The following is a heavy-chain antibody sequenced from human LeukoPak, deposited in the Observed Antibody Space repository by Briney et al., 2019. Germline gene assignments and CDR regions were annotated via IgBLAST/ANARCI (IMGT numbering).Heavy chain of an antibody. V-gene: IGHV3-30*18. CDR2: ISFDGSNK. CDR3: AKGDCSSTSCYSLDV. CDR1: GFTFSSYG. D-gene: IGHD2-2*02. J-gene: IGHJ6*02. Sequence: GGSLRLSCAASGFTFSSYGMHWVRQAPGRGLERVAAISFDGSNKYYADSVKGRFTISRDNSKNTLYLQMNSLRAEDTAVYYCAKGDCSSTSCYSLDVWGQGTTVTVSS.